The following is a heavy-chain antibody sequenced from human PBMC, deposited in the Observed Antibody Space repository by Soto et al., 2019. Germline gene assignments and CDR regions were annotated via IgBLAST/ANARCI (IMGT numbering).Heavy chain of an antibody. Sequence: QVHLVQSEAEVKKPGASVKVSCKGSGYGFTTYGITWVRQAPGQGLEWMAWISAHNGNTNYAQKLQGRVTVTRDTSTSTAYMELRSLRSDDTAVYYCARGRYGDYWGQGARVTVSS. CDR1: GYGFTTYG. CDR2: ISAHNGNT. V-gene: IGHV1-18*01. J-gene: IGHJ4*02. D-gene: IGHD1-1*01. CDR3: ARGRYGDY.